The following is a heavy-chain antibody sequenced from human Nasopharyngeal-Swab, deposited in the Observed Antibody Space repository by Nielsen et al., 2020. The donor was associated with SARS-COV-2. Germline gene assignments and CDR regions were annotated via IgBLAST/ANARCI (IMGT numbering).Heavy chain of an antibody. D-gene: IGHD6-19*01. V-gene: IGHV3-48*01. CDR2: ISSSSSTI. J-gene: IGHJ6*03. Sequence: VRQAPGKGLEWVSYISSSSSTIYYADSVKGRFTISRDNAKNSLYLQMNSLRAEDTAVYYCARDTKGSSGWPYYYYYYMDVWGKGTTVPSP. CDR3: ARDTKGSSGWPYYYYYYMDV.